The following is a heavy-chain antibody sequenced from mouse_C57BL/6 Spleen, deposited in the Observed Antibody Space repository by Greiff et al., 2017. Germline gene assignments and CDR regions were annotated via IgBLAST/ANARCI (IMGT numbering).Heavy chain of an antibody. J-gene: IGHJ2*01. CDR1: GYTFTSYW. Sequence: QVQLQQPGAELVLPGASVKLSCKASGYTFTSYWMHWVKQRPGQGLEWIGKIDPSDSYTNYNQKFKGKSTLTVDKSSSTAYMQLSSLTSEDSAVYYCARRGHYYGSSFDYWGQGTTLTGSS. D-gene: IGHD1-1*01. V-gene: IGHV1-69*01. CDR3: ARRGHYYGSSFDY. CDR2: IDPSDSYT.